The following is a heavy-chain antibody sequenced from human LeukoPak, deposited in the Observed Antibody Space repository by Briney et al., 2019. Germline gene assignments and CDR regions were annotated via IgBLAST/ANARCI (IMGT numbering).Heavy chain of an antibody. J-gene: IGHJ4*02. CDR3: ARIYDSSGYYHPHLDC. V-gene: IGHV1-2*02. Sequence: GASVKVSCKASGYTFTGYYMHWVRQAPGQGLEWMGWINPNSGGTNYAQKFRGRVTMTRDTSISTAHMEVSGLRSDDTAVYYCARIYDSSGYYHPHLDCWGQGTLVTVSS. D-gene: IGHD3-22*01. CDR2: INPNSGGT. CDR1: GYTFTGYY.